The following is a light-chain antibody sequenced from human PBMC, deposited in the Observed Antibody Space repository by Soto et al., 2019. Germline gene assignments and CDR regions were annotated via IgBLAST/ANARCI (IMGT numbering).Light chain of an antibody. Sequence: DIQMTQSPSSLSASVGDRVTITCRASQSISNYLNWYQQKPGKAPNLLIHAASSLQSGVPPRFSGSGSGTEFTLTISSLQPDDFATYYCQQYNSYSPGAFGQGTKVDI. CDR2: AAS. V-gene: IGKV1-5*01. CDR3: QQYNSYSPGA. J-gene: IGKJ1*01. CDR1: QSISNY.